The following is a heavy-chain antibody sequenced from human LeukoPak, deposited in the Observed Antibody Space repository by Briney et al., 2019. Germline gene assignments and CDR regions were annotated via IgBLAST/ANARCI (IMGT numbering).Heavy chain of an antibody. Sequence: AGGSLRLSCAASGFTLSSYGMSWVRQAPGKGLEWVSSISVTGRNAYYADSVKGRFTISRDNSKNTLYLQMNSLRAEDTAVYYCAKKGYDSASGSYVPIDYWGQGTLVTVSS. J-gene: IGHJ4*02. CDR1: GFTLSSYG. CDR3: AKKGYDSASGSYVPIDY. V-gene: IGHV3-23*01. D-gene: IGHD3-10*01. CDR2: ISVTGRNA.